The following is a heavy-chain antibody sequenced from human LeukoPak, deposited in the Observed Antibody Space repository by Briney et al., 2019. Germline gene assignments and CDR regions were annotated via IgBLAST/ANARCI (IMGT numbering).Heavy chain of an antibody. D-gene: IGHD6-13*01. CDR1: GLTFSSYA. J-gene: IGHJ5*02. V-gene: IGHV3-30*04. CDR2: ISYDGSNK. Sequence: GRSLRLSCAASGLTFSSYAMHWVRQAPGKGLEWLAVISYDGSNKYYADSVKGRFTISRDNSKNTLYLQMNSLRAEDTAVYYCARGYQTGYSSSWYNWFDPWGQGTLVTVSS. CDR3: ARGYQTGYSSSWYNWFDP.